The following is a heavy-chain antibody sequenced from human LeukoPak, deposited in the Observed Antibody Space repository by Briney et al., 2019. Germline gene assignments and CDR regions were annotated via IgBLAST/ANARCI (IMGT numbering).Heavy chain of an antibody. CDR2: ISTIGYT. J-gene: IGHJ4*02. Sequence: GGSLRLSCTASGFIFSDYYMGWVRQAPGQGLEWISYISTIGYTSYADSVKGRFTISRDTAKKSVYLQMNSLRPEDTAVYYCASYTLWYGDSWGQGTLVTVSS. CDR1: GFIFSDYY. D-gene: IGHD3-10*01. V-gene: IGHV3-11*06. CDR3: ASYTLWYGDS.